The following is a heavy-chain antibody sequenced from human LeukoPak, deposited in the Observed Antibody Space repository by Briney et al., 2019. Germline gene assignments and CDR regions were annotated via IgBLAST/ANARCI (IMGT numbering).Heavy chain of an antibody. D-gene: IGHD3-22*01. J-gene: IGHJ4*02. Sequence: GGSLRLSCAASGFTFSSYSMNWVRQAPGKGLEWVSSISSSSSYIYYADSVKGRFTISRDNAKNSLYLQMNSLRAEDTAVYYCARKFAATYYYDSSGYYPFDYWGQGTLVTVSS. CDR2: ISSSSSYI. CDR1: GFTFSSYS. V-gene: IGHV3-21*01. CDR3: ARKFAATYYYDSSGYYPFDY.